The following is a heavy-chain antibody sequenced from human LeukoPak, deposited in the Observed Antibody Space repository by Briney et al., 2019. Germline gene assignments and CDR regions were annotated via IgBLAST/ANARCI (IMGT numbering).Heavy chain of an antibody. Sequence: GGSLRLSCAASGFTFSSYAMHWDRQAPGKGLEWVAVISYDGSNKYYADSVKGRFTISRDNSKNTLYLQMNSLRAEDTAVYYCARDSDYYDSSTIDYWGQGTLVTVSS. J-gene: IGHJ4*02. CDR2: ISYDGSNK. V-gene: IGHV3-30-3*01. CDR1: GFTFSSYA. D-gene: IGHD3-22*01. CDR3: ARDSDYYDSSTIDY.